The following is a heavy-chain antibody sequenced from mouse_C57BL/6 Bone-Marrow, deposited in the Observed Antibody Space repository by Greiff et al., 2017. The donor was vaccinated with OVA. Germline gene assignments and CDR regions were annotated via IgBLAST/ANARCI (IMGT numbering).Heavy chain of an antibody. CDR2: IYPGDGDT. CDR1: GYAFSSSW. D-gene: IGHD1-1*01. J-gene: IGHJ1*03. CDR3: ARWRHYYGSSYWYFDV. V-gene: IGHV1-82*01. Sequence: QVQLQQSGPELVKPGASVKISCKASGYAFSSSWMNWVKQRPGKGLEWIGRIYPGDGDTNYNGKFKGKATLTADKSSSTAYMQLSSLTSEDSAVYFCARWRHYYGSSYWYFDVWGTGTTVTVSS.